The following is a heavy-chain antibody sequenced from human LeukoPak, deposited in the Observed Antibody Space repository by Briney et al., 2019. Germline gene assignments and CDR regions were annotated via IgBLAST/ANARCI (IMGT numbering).Heavy chain of an antibody. CDR3: AVAGTGVSGYYYGMDV. J-gene: IGHJ6*02. V-gene: IGHV4-34*01. CDR1: GGSFSGYY. CDR2: INHSGST. Sequence: SETLSLTCAVYGGSFSGYYWSWIRQPPGKGLEWIGEINHSGSTNYNPSLKSRVTISVATSKNQFSLKLSSVTAADTAVYYCAVAGTGVSGYYYGMDVWGQGTTVTVSS. D-gene: IGHD6-19*01.